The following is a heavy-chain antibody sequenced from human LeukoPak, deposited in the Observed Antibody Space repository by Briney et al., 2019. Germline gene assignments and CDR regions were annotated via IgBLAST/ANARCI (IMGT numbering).Heavy chain of an antibody. D-gene: IGHD6-19*01. Sequence: ASVKVSCKASGGTFSSYAISWVRQAPGQGLEWMGRIIPILGIANYAQKFQGRVTITADKSTSTAYMELSSLRSEDTAVYYCARAPGSSGWAPFDYWGQGTLVTVSS. CDR1: GGTFSSYA. CDR3: ARAPGSSGWAPFDY. CDR2: IIPILGIA. J-gene: IGHJ4*02. V-gene: IGHV1-69*04.